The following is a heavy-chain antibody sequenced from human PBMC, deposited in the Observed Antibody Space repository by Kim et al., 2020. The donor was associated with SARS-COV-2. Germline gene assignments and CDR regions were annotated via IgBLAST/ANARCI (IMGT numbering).Heavy chain of an antibody. J-gene: IGHJ6*02. D-gene: IGHD3-10*01. V-gene: IGHV4-34*01. Sequence: SETLSLTCAVYGGSFSGYYWSWIRQPPGKGLEWIGEINHSGSTNYNPSLKSRVTISVDTSKNQFSLKLSSVTAADTAVYYCARVTITMVRGVITLGIPAPCMDVWGQGTPVTVSS. CDR2: INHSGST. CDR3: ARVTITMVRGVITLGIPAPCMDV. CDR1: GGSFSGYY.